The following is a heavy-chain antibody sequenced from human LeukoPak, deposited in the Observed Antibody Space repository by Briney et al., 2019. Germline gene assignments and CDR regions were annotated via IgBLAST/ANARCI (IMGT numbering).Heavy chain of an antibody. CDR2: ISGSGGST. Sequence: PGGSQRLSCAASGFTFSSYAMSWVRQAPGKGLEWVSAISGSGGSTYYADSVKGRFTISRDNSKNTLYLQMNSLRAEDTAVYYCAKIGPSDCSGGSCYTNDAFDIWGQGTMVTVSS. CDR1: GFTFSSYA. V-gene: IGHV3-23*01. CDR3: AKIGPSDCSGGSCYTNDAFDI. J-gene: IGHJ3*02. D-gene: IGHD2-15*01.